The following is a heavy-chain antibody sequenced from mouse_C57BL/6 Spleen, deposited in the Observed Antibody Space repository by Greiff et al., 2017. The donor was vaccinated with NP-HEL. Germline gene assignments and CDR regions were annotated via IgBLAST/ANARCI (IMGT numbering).Heavy chain of an antibody. D-gene: IGHD2-3*01. CDR3: AREDDGYYSFGD. V-gene: IGHV1-61*01. CDR1: GYTFTSYW. Sequence: QVQLQQPGAELVRPGSSVKLSCKASGYTFTSYWMDWVKQRPGQGLEWIGNIYPSDSETHYNHKFKDKATLTVDKSSSTAYMQLSSLTSEDSAVYYCAREDDGYYSFGDWGQGTLVTVSA. CDR2: IYPSDSET. J-gene: IGHJ3*01.